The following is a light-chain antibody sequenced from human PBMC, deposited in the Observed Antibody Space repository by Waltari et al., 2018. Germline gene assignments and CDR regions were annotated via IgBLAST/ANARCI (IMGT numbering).Light chain of an antibody. CDR1: SSDVGTYNL. CDR3: CSYAGLGIYV. V-gene: IGLV2-23*02. J-gene: IGLJ1*01. Sequence: QSGLTQPASVSGSPGQSITISCTGTSSDVGTYNLVSWYQQYPGKAPTLMVYEVTTRTSGVSDRFSGSKSGNTASLTISGLQSEDEADYYCCSYAGLGIYVFGTGTKVTVL. CDR2: EVT.